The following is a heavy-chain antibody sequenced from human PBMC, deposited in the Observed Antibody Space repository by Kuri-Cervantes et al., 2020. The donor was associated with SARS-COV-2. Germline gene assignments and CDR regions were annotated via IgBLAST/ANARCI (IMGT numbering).Heavy chain of an antibody. CDR1: WFSLGNARMG. D-gene: IGHD2-8*01. J-gene: IGHJ5*02. Sequence: SGLTLVKPTELLTLTCTVSWFSLGNARMGVSWIRQPPGKALEWLAHIFSNDEKSYSASLKSRPTIAKDTSKHQVVLTRTNMDPVDTATCYCAHMVGSRGQNFDPWGQGTLVTVSS. CDR3: AHMVGSRGQNFDP. V-gene: IGHV2-26*01. CDR2: IFSNDEK.